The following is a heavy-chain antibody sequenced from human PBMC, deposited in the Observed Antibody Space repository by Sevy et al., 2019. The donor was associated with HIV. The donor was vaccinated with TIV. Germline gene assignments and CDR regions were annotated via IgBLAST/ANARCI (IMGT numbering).Heavy chain of an antibody. CDR1: GYNFAVYY. CDR2: INPNSGVT. J-gene: IGHJ4*02. D-gene: IGHD5-12*01. CDR3: AVLATISSFDY. Sequence: ASVKVSCKASGYNFAVYYMHWVRQAPGQGLEWMGRINPNSGVTNYAQKFQGRVTMTRETSITTAYMELNRLGSDDSAVYYCAVLATISSFDYWGQGSLVTVSS. V-gene: IGHV1-2*06.